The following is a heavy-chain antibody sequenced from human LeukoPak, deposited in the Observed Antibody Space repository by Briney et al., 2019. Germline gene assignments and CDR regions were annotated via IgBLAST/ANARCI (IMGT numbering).Heavy chain of an antibody. V-gene: IGHV4-39*07. J-gene: IGHJ4*02. D-gene: IGHD7-27*01. Sequence: SETLSLTCNVSGGSIRSSIYYWGWIRQPPGKGLEWIGNIYYSGSTYYNPSLKSRVTISIDTSKNQFSLKLSSVTAADTAVYYCARARWNWGVDYWGQGTLVTVSS. CDR2: IYYSGST. CDR3: ARARWNWGVDY. CDR1: GGSIRSSIYY.